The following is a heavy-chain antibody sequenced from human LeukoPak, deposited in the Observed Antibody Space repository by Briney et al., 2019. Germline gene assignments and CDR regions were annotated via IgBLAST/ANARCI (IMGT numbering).Heavy chain of an antibody. CDR1: GYIFTDYA. Sequence: ASVKVSCMASGYIFTDYAIHWLRQPTGQGRDWMGWMNPNSGNTGYAQKFQGRVTMTRNTSISTAYMELSSLRSEDTAVYYCARGRRGYSGYDIDYWGQGTLVTVSS. J-gene: IGHJ4*02. D-gene: IGHD5-12*01. CDR3: ARGRRGYSGYDIDY. V-gene: IGHV1-8*02. CDR2: MNPNSGNT.